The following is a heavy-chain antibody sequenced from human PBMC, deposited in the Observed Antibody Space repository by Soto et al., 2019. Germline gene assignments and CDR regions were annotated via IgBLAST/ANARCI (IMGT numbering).Heavy chain of an antibody. CDR2: ISWNSGSI. CDR3: ASSTAARLRPYYYYYGMDV. CDR1: GFTFDDYA. V-gene: IGHV3-9*01. J-gene: IGHJ6*02. Sequence: SLRLSCAASGFTFDDYAMHWVRQAPGKGLEWVSGISWNSGSIGYADSVKGRFTISRDNAKNSLYLQMNSLRAEDTALYYCASSTAARLRPYYYYYGMDVWGQGTTVTVSS. D-gene: IGHD6-6*01.